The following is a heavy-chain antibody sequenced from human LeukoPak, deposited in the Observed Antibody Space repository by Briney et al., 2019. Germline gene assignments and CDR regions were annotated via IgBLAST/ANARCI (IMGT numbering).Heavy chain of an antibody. J-gene: IGHJ4*02. CDR1: GYTFTSYY. Sequence: ASVKVSCKASGYTFTSYYMHWVRQAPGQGLEWMGIINPSGGSTSYAQKFQGRVTMTRDTSTSTVYMELSSPRSEDTAVYYCAKRASYSNYPYYFDYWGQGTLVTVSS. CDR3: AKRASYSNYPYYFDY. CDR2: INPSGGST. D-gene: IGHD4-11*01. V-gene: IGHV1-46*01.